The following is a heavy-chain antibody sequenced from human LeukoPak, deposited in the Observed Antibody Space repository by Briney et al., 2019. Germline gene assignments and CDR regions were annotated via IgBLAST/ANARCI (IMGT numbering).Heavy chain of an antibody. CDR2: ISSSSSYI. CDR1: GFTFSSYS. V-gene: IGHV3-21*01. Sequence: PGGSLRLSCAASGFTFSSYSMNWVRQAPGKGLEWVSSISSSSSYIYYADSVKGRFTISRDNSKNTLYLQMNSLRAEDTAVYYCAKDRANRDGYTDYWGQGTLVTVSS. CDR3: AKDRANRDGYTDY. D-gene: IGHD5-24*01. J-gene: IGHJ4*02.